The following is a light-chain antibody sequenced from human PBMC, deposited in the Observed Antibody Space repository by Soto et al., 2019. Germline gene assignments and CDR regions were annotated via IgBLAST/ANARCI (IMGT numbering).Light chain of an antibody. CDR1: NTDVGAYDY. Sequence: QSALTQPRSVSGSPGQSVTISCTGTNTDVGAYDYVSWYRRHPGKAPKLMIYDVSMRPSGVPDRFSGSKSGNTASLTISGLQADDEADYYCCSYAGSYTLEVFGGGTKLTV. J-gene: IGLJ3*02. V-gene: IGLV2-11*01. CDR2: DVS. CDR3: CSYAGSYTLEV.